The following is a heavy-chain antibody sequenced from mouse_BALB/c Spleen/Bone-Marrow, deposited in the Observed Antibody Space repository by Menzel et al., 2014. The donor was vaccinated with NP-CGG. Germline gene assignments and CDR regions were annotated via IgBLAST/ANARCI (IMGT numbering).Heavy chain of an antibody. CDR1: GYAFSSYW. Sequence: QVQLKDSGAALVRPGSSVKISCKASGYAFSSYWMSWVKQRPGQGLEWIGQIYPGDGDTNYNGKFKGKATLTADKSSSTAYMQLSSLTSEDSAVYFCARWLPAMDYWGQGTSVTVSS. J-gene: IGHJ4*01. D-gene: IGHD2-2*01. CDR2: IYPGDGDT. CDR3: ARWLPAMDY. V-gene: IGHV1-80*01.